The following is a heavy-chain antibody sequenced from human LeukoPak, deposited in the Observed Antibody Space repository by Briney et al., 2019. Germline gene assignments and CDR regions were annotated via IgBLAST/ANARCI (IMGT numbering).Heavy chain of an antibody. D-gene: IGHD3-9*01. CDR3: ARGESYYDILTGPSGFDP. J-gene: IGHJ5*02. CDR1: GGSISSYY. V-gene: IGHV4-59*01. CDR2: IYYSGST. Sequence: SETLSLTCTVSGGSISSYYWSWIRQPPGKGLEWIGYIYYSGSTNYNPSLKSRATISVDTSKNQFSLKLSSVTAADTAVYYCARGESYYDILTGPSGFDPWGQGTLVTVSS.